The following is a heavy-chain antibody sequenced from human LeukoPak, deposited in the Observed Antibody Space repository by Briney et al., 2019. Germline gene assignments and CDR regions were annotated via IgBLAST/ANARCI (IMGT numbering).Heavy chain of an antibody. J-gene: IGHJ4*02. CDR3: AKSIAPPGTWRPGHFDY. CDR2: IYYSGST. V-gene: IGHV4-59*01. D-gene: IGHD6-13*01. CDR1: GGSIGSYY. Sequence: PSETLSLTCTVSGGSIGSYYWSWIRQPPGKGLEWIGYIYYSGSTNYNPSLKSRVTISVDTSKNQLSLKLSSVTAADTAVYYCAKSIAPPGTWRPGHFDYWGRGTLVTVSS.